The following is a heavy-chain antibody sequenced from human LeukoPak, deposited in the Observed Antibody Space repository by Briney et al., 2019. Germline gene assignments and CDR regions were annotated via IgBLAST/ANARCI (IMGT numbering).Heavy chain of an antibody. Sequence: PGGSLRLSCAASGFTVSSNYMSWVRQAPGKGLEWVSLIYSDGSTYYADSVKGRFTISRDNSKNMIYLQMNSLRAEDTAVYYCARDGAVATIAAFDIWGQGTMVTVSS. V-gene: IGHV3-66*01. D-gene: IGHD5-12*01. CDR1: GFTVSSNY. J-gene: IGHJ3*02. CDR3: ARDGAVATIAAFDI. CDR2: IYSDGST.